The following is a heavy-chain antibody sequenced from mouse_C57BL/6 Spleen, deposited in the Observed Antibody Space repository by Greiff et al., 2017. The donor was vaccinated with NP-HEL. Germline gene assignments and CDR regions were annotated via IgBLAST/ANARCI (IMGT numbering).Heavy chain of an antibody. Sequence: QVQLQQSGAELVRPGASVKLSCKASGYTFTDYYINWVKQRPGQGLEWIARIYPGSGNTYYNEKFKGKATLTAEKSSSTAYMQLSSLTSEDSAVYFCARENYCDGSSYGFDYWGQGTTLTVSA. D-gene: IGHD1-1*01. CDR1: GYTFTDYY. CDR3: ARENYCDGSSYGFDY. CDR2: IYPGSGNT. V-gene: IGHV1-76*01. J-gene: IGHJ2*01.